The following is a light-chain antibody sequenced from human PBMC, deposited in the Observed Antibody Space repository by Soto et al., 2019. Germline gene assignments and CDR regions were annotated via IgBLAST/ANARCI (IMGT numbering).Light chain of an antibody. CDR2: DAS. V-gene: IGKV3-11*01. CDR1: QSVSRH. J-gene: IGKJ1*01. Sequence: EIVLTQSPATLSLSPGERATLSCRASQSVSRHLAWYQQRPGQAPRLLIYDASNRATGIPARFSGSGSGTDFTLTISSLEPEDYAVYYCQQRNNWPLWTFGQGTKVEIK. CDR3: QQRNNWPLWT.